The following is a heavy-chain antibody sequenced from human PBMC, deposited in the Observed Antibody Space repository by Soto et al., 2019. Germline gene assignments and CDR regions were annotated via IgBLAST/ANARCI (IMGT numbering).Heavy chain of an antibody. CDR3: ARDPGGGTTLGYYYYYYYYMDV. CDR1: GFTVSSNY. Sequence: EVQLVESGGGLVQPGGSLRLSCAASGFTVSSNYMSWVRQAPGKGLEWVSVIYSGGSTYYADSVKGRFTISRDNSKNTLYLQMNSLRAEDTAVYYCARDPGGGTTLGYYYYYYYYMDVWGKGTTVTVSS. CDR2: IYSGGST. V-gene: IGHV3-66*01. D-gene: IGHD1-7*01. J-gene: IGHJ6*03.